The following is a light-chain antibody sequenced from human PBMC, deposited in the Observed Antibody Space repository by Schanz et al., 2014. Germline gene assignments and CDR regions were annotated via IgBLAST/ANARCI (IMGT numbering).Light chain of an antibody. Sequence: EIVMTQSPATLSVSPGERATLSCRASQSVSASYLAWYQQKPGQPPRLLLFAASTRATGIPDRFSGSGSGTDFTLIISRLEPEDFAVYYCQQYGISPFTFGPGTKVDIK. J-gene: IGKJ3*01. V-gene: IGKV3-20*01. CDR1: QSVSASY. CDR2: AAS. CDR3: QQYGISPFT.